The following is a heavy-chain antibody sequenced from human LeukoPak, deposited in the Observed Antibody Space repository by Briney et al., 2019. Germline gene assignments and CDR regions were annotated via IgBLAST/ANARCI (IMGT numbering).Heavy chain of an antibody. V-gene: IGHV3-30*02. CDR1: GFAFSNYG. CDR2: IQYDGSNK. CDR3: AKSSRGYEDLDY. D-gene: IGHD5-12*01. J-gene: IGHJ4*02. Sequence: PGGSLRLSCAATGFAFSNYGMHWVRQAPGNGLEWVAFIQYDGSNKFYADSVKGRFTISRDNSKNTLYLQMNSLRAEDAAVYYCAKSSRGYEDLDYWGQGTLVTVSS.